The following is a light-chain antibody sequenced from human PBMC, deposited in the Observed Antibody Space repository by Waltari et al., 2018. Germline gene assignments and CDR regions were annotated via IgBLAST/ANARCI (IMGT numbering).Light chain of an antibody. CDR1: QSVSRA. Sequence: EIVLTQSPGTLSLSPGERVTLSCRASQSVSRALAWYQQKPGQAPRLLIDGASSRSAGIPAGFSSSGSRTDFILTISRLEPEDFAVYYCQHYVRLPVTFGQGTKVEIK. CDR2: GAS. CDR3: QHYVRLPVT. J-gene: IGKJ1*01. V-gene: IGKV3-20*01.